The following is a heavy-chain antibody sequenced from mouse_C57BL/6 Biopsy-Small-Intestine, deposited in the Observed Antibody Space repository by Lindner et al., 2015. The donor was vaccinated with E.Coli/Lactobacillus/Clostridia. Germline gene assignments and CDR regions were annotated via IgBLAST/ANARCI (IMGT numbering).Heavy chain of an antibody. D-gene: IGHD4-1*01. Sequence: EVQLQESGGGLVQPGGSMKLACIASGFTFSDYWMNWVRQSPEKGLEWVAQIRLKSDDHATHYAESVKGRFTISRDDSKSSVYLQMNNLRAEDTGTYYCTEQLTGFAYWGQGTLVTVSA. CDR3: TEQLTGFAY. CDR1: GFTFSDYW. V-gene: IGHV6-3*01. J-gene: IGHJ3*01. CDR2: IRLKSDDHAT.